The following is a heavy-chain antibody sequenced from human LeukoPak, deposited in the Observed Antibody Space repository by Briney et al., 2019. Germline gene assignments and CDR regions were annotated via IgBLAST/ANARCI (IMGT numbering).Heavy chain of an antibody. CDR2: IDSDGRST. J-gene: IGHJ4*02. Sequence: GGSLILSCAASGFTFSSYWMHWVRQAPGKGLVWVSRIDSDGRSTSYADSVKGRFTISRDNAKNMLYLQMNSLRAEDTAVYYCARDRPRYAFDYWGQGTLVTVSS. CDR1: GFTFSSYW. V-gene: IGHV3-74*01. D-gene: IGHD6-6*01. CDR3: ARDRPRYAFDY.